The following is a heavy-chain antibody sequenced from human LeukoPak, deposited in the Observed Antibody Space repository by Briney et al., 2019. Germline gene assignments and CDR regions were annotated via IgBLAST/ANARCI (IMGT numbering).Heavy chain of an antibody. J-gene: IGHJ4*02. D-gene: IGHD3-10*01. CDR1: GGTFSSYA. V-gene: IGHV1-69*01. Sequence: ASVKVSCKASGGTFSSYAISWVRQAPGQGLEWMGGIIPIFGTANYAQKFQGRVTITADESTSTAYMELSSLRSEGTAVYYCARASSGSFTIDYWGQGTLVTVSS. CDR3: ARASSGSFTIDY. CDR2: IIPIFGTA.